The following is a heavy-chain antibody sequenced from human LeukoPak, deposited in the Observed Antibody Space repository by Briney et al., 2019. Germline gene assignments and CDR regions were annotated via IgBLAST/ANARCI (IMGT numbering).Heavy chain of an antibody. CDR1: GGSISSSSYY. Sequence: SETLSLTCTVSGGSISSSSYYWGWIRQPPGKGLEWIGSIYYSGSTYYNPSLKSRVTISVDTSKNQFSLKLSSVTAADTAVYYCARAEWLQNYYFDYWGQGTLVTVSS. CDR2: IYYSGST. V-gene: IGHV4-39*07. D-gene: IGHD5-12*01. J-gene: IGHJ4*02. CDR3: ARAEWLQNYYFDY.